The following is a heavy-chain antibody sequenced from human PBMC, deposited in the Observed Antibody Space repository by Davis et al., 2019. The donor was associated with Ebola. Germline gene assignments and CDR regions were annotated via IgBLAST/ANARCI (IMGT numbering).Heavy chain of an antibody. V-gene: IGHV3-53*01. D-gene: IGHD2-2*01. Sequence: PGGSLRLSCAASGFTVSSNYMSWVCQAPGKGLAWVSVIYNGGSTYYADSVKGRFTISRDNSKNTLYLQMNSLRAEDTAVYFCARQLPYYSYGMDVWGQGTTVTVSS. CDR2: IYNGGST. CDR1: GFTVSSNY. J-gene: IGHJ6*02. CDR3: ARQLPYYSYGMDV.